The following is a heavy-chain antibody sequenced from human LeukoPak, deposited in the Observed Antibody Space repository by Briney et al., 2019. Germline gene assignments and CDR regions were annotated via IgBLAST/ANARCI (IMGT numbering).Heavy chain of an antibody. CDR3: ARLTVTTGIGY. J-gene: IGHJ4*02. Sequence: PSETLSLTCAVSGYSISSGYYWGWIRQPPGKGLEWIGSIYHSGSTYYNPSLKSRVTISVDTSKNQFSLKLSSVTAADTAVYYCARLTVTTGIGYWGQGTLVTVSS. CDR1: GYSISSGYY. D-gene: IGHD4-17*01. CDR2: IYHSGST. V-gene: IGHV4-38-2*01.